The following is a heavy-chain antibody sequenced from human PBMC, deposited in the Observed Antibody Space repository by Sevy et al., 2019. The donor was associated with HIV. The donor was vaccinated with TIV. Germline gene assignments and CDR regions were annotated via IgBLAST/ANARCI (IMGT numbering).Heavy chain of an antibody. CDR2: IYKTGST. Sequence: SETLSLSCSVSGGSVSSGTYYWSWIRQPPGKGLEWIGHIYKTGSTNYKLSLQSRVTISVDTSTTQFSLRLRPVRAADTAVYYWARVPRGQLWYSGSLGGYYYHMDVWGKGTTVTVSS. CDR3: ARVPRGQLWYSGSLGGYYYHMDV. D-gene: IGHD3-16*01. CDR1: GGSVSSGTYY. J-gene: IGHJ6*03. V-gene: IGHV4-61*01.